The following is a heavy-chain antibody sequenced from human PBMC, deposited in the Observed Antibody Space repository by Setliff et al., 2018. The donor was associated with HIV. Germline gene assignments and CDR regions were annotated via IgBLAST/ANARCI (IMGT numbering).Heavy chain of an antibody. CDR3: ARTEMATQRSRAAIDY. V-gene: IGHV5-51*01. D-gene: IGHD5-12*01. Sequence: PGESLKISCKSSGYVFTNYWIGWVRQMPGKGLEWMGIISPDDSDTRYSPSFQGQVTISVDKSTSTAYLQWSSLKASDTAMYYCARTEMATQRSRAAIDYWGQGTLVTVSS. J-gene: IGHJ4*02. CDR2: ISPDDSDT. CDR1: GYVFTNYW.